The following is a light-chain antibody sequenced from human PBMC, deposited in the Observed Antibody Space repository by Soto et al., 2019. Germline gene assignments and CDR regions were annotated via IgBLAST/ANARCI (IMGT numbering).Light chain of an antibody. J-gene: IGKJ1*01. Sequence: DIQMTQSPSTLSASVGDRVTITCRASQSFNNWLAWYQLKPGKAAKRLIYKASNLKSGVPSRFSGSGSGTEFTLTISSLQPDDFGTYYCQQYNSWTFGQGTKVEIK. CDR2: KAS. V-gene: IGKV1-5*03. CDR3: QQYNSWT. CDR1: QSFNNW.